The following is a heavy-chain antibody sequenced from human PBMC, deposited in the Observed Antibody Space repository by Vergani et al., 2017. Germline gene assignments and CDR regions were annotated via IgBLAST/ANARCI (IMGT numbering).Heavy chain of an antibody. Sequence: QVQLVQSGAEVKKPGSSVKVSCKASGGTFSSYTISWVRQAPGQGLEWMGRIIPILGIANYAQKFQGRVTITADKSTSTAYMELRSLRSDDTAVYYCARDPALYCSGGSCYEGAFDIWGQGTMVTVSS. CDR1: GGTFSSYT. D-gene: IGHD2-15*01. CDR3: ARDPALYCSGGSCYEGAFDI. V-gene: IGHV1-69*08. CDR2: IIPILGIA. J-gene: IGHJ3*02.